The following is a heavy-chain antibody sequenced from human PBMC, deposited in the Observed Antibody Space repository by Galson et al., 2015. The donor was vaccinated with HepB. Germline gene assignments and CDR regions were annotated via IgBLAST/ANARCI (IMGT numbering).Heavy chain of an antibody. CDR1: GFTFSDFW. D-gene: IGHD3-10*01. CDR3: ARADYYDSGSCDY. J-gene: IGHJ4*02. Sequence: SLRLSCAASGFTFSDFWMIWVRQAPGKGLEWVANIKEDGSEKYYGDSVKGRFTISRDNDNYSVHLQMNNLRVDDTAVYYCARADYYDSGSCDYWGQGTLVKVSS. CDR2: IKEDGSEK. V-gene: IGHV3-7*03.